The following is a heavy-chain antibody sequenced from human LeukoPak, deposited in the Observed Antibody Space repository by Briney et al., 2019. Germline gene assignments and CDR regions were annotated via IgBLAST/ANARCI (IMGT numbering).Heavy chain of an antibody. V-gene: IGHV4-59*01. J-gene: IGHJ2*01. CDR3: ARDHSSGWYQNWYFDL. Sequence: ASETLSLTCTVSGGSISSYYWSWIRQPPGKGLEWIGYIYYSGSTNYNPSLKSRVTISVDTSKNQFSLKLSSVTAADTAVYYCARDHSSGWYQNWYFDLWGRGTLVTVSS. D-gene: IGHD6-19*01. CDR2: IYYSGST. CDR1: GGSISSYY.